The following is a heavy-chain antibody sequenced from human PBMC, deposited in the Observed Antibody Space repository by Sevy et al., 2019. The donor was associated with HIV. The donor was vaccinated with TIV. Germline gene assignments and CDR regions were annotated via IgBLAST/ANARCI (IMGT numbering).Heavy chain of an antibody. J-gene: IGHJ4*02. CDR3: ARDSGDYRYYFDD. D-gene: IGHD4-17*01. Sequence: SETLSLTCAVSGGSISSGLYSWNWIRQPPGRGLEWIGYISHTGNTYYNPSLKTRVTISVDRSKNQFSLRLTSVTAADTAVYYCARDSGDYRYYFDDWGQGTLVTVSS. CDR2: ISHTGNT. V-gene: IGHV4-30-2*01. CDR1: GGSISSGLYS.